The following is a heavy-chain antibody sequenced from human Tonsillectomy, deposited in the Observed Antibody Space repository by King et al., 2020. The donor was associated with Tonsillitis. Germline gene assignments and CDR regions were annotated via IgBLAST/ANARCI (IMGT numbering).Heavy chain of an antibody. Sequence: VQLVESGGGVVQPGRSLRLSCAASGFTFSSYTMHWVRQAPGMGLEWVANIFSDESNKYYADSVKGRFTISRDNSNNTLYLQMNNLRAEDTAVYYCARDLHSPFDYWGQGTLVTVSS. V-gene: IGHV3-30*01. CDR2: IFSDESNK. CDR3: ARDLHSPFDY. CDR1: GFTFSSYT. D-gene: IGHD2-15*01. J-gene: IGHJ4*02.